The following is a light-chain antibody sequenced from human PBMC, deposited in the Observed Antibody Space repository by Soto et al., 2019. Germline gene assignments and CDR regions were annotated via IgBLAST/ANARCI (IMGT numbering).Light chain of an antibody. Sequence: QSVLTQPASVSGSPGQSITISCTGTSSDVGGYNYVSWYQHHPDKAPKLMIYDVNNRPSGVSNRFSGSKSGNTASLTISGLQAEDEAAYYCSSYSSSSTRQVFGGGTKLTVL. J-gene: IGLJ2*01. CDR2: DVN. CDR3: SSYSSSSTRQV. CDR1: SSDVGGYNY. V-gene: IGLV2-14*03.